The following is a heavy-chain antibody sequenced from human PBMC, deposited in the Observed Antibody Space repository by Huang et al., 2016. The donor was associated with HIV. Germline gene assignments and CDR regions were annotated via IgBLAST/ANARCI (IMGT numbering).Heavy chain of an antibody. J-gene: IGHJ1*01. CDR2: TNHSGNT. CDR3: ARARSGYRTRYFHH. Sequence: QVQLQQWGAGLLKPSETMSLTCAVYGGSFSGYFWLWIRQPPGKGLEWIGETNHSGNTNYNPSLNGRVTISVDTSKNQFSLKLSSVTAADTAVYFCARARSGYRTRYFHHWGQGTLVTVSS. D-gene: IGHD3-22*01. V-gene: IGHV4-34*01. CDR1: GGSFSGYF.